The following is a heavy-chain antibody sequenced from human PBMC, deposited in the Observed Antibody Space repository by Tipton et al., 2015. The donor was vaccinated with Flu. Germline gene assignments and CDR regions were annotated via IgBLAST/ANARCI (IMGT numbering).Heavy chain of an antibody. CDR3: AKTGESWELPH. V-gene: IGHV3-23*01. J-gene: IGHJ4*02. CDR2: IRGSVGGATT. D-gene: IGHD2-15*01. CDR1: GFTFSDYF. Sequence: SLRLSCAASGFTFSDYFMDWVRQAPGKGLEYVSVIRGSVGGATTYYADSVKGRFTISRDNSKNTLFLQMNSLRADDTAVYYCAKTGESWELPHWGQGTLVTVSS.